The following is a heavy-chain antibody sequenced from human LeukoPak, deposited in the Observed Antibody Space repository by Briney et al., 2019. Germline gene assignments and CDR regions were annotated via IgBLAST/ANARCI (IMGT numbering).Heavy chain of an antibody. D-gene: IGHD3-10*01. CDR2: INHSGST. CDR1: GGSFSGYY. Sequence: PSETLSLTCAVYGGSFSGYYWSWIRQPPGKGLEWIGEINHSGSTSYNPSLKSRVTISVDTSKNEFSLKLSSVTAADTAVYYCARVGVTMPVWDDYWGQGTLVTVSS. V-gene: IGHV4-34*01. J-gene: IGHJ4*02. CDR3: ARVGVTMPVWDDY.